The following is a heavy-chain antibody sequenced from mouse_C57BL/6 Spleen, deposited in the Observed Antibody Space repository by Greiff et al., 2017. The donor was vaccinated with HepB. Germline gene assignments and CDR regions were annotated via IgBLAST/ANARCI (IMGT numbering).Heavy chain of an antibody. V-gene: IGHV5-4*03. Sequence: EVKVEESGGGLVKPGGSLKLSCAASGFTFSSYAMSWVRQTPEKRLEWVATISDGGSYTYYPDNVKGRFTISRDNAKNNLYLQMSHLKSEDTAMYYCARLRRVYYAMDYWGQGTSVTVSS. CDR2: ISDGGSYT. J-gene: IGHJ4*01. CDR3: ARLRRVYYAMDY. D-gene: IGHD2-12*01. CDR1: GFTFSSYA.